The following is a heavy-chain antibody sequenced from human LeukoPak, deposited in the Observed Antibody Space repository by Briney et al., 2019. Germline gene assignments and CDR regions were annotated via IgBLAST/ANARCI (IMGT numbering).Heavy chain of an antibody. V-gene: IGHV1-2*02. CDR3: ARERAYTATVGY. CDR2: INPNSVTT. D-gene: IGHD2-15*01. Sequence: GTSVGVSCKASGYTFTGYYMHWVRQAPGQGLEWMGWINPNSVTTNYAQKFQGRVTMSRDTSTSKAYMELSRLRSDDTAVYYCARERAYTATVGYWGQGTLVTVSS. CDR1: GYTFTGYY. J-gene: IGHJ4*02.